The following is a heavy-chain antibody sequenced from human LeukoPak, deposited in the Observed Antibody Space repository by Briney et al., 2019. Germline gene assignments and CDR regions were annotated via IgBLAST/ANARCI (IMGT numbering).Heavy chain of an antibody. D-gene: IGHD1-26*01. Sequence: GGSLRLSCAASGFTFSGYWMRWVRQAPGEGLEWVANINQDGRVENYVDSVKGRFTISRDNAKNSLYLEMNSLRADDTAVYYCARDRPYVGATGDLDYWGQGTLVTVSS. J-gene: IGHJ4*02. CDR3: ARDRPYVGATGDLDY. V-gene: IGHV3-7*03. CDR2: INQDGRVE. CDR1: GFTFSGYW.